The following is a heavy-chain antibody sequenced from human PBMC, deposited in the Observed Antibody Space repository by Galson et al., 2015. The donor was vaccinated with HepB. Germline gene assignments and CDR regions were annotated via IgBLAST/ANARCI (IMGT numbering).Heavy chain of an antibody. D-gene: IGHD6-13*01. V-gene: IGHV3-11*06. J-gene: IGHJ6*02. Sequence: SLRLSCAGSGMTFSAYSMNWVRQAPGKGLEWISYITSRSDKTYYAGSVRGRFTISRNNAANYVYLEMSSLRVEDTGVYFCARGEKRQQLIRSYFFGMDVWGPGATVIVSS. CDR2: ITSRSDKT. CDR1: GMTFSAYS. CDR3: ARGEKRQQLIRSYFFGMDV.